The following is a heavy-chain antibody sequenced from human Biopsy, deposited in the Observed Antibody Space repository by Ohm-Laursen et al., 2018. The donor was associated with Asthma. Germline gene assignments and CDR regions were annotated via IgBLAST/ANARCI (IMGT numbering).Heavy chain of an antibody. Sequence: SLRLSCAASGFAVSRDHMFWVRQAPGKGLEWVSVIYSGGTSHTADSVRGRFTISRDYSKNTLYLQMHSLRAEDTAVYYCARGDSSNWSHYHFDYWGRGTLVTVSS. CDR3: ARGDSSNWSHYHFDY. D-gene: IGHD3-22*01. V-gene: IGHV3-53*01. J-gene: IGHJ4*02. CDR2: IYSGGTS. CDR1: GFAVSRDH.